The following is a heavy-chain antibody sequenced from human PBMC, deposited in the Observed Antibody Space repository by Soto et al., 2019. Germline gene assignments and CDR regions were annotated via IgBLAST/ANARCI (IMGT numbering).Heavy chain of an antibody. D-gene: IGHD5-12*01. J-gene: IGHJ4*02. V-gene: IGHV4-59*08. Sequence: QVQLQESGPGLVKPSETLSLTCTVSGGSISSYYWSWIRQPPGKGLEWIGYIYYSGSTNYNPSLKSRVTISVDTSKNQFSLKLSSVTAADTAVYYCARHADGYNYVRFDYWGQGTLVTVSS. CDR2: IYYSGST. CDR3: ARHADGYNYVRFDY. CDR1: GGSISSYY.